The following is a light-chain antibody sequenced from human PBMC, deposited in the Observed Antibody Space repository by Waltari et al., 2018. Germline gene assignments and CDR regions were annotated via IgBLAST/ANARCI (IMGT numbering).Light chain of an antibody. V-gene: IGKV3-11*01. J-gene: IGKJ1*01. Sequence: EIVLTQSPATLSLSPGERAPLSCRASQIVSTYVAWYQQKPGQAPRLLVYDASNRASGIPARFSGSGSGTDFTLTISSLEPEDFAVYYCQQRGSWPRTFGQGTKVEIK. CDR1: QIVSTY. CDR3: QQRGSWPRT. CDR2: DAS.